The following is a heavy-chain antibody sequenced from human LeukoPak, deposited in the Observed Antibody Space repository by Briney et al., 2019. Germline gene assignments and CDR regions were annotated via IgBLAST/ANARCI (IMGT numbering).Heavy chain of an antibody. D-gene: IGHD3-9*01. J-gene: IGHJ3*02. CDR1: GFTFSSYG. V-gene: IGHV3-30*18. CDR3: AKEISRYFDWYDAFDI. CDR2: ISYDGSNK. Sequence: PGGSLRLSCAASGFTFSSYGMHWVRRAPGKGLEWVAVISYDGSNKYYADSVKGRFTISRDNSKNTLYLQMNSLRAEDTAVYYCAKEISRYFDWYDAFDIWGQGTMVTVSS.